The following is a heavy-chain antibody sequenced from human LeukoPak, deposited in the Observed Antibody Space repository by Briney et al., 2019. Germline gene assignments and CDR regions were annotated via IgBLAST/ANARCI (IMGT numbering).Heavy chain of an antibody. V-gene: IGHV4-61*01. CDR1: GGSVNSGTYY. CDR2: IYYSGST. J-gene: IGHJ6*02. CDR3: ARSKDHGRIYYYGMDV. D-gene: IGHD2-15*01. Sequence: SETLSLTCTVSGGSVNSGTYYWSWIRQPPGKGLEWIGYIYYSGSTNYNPSLKSRVTISVDTSKNQFSLKLSSVTAADTAVYYCARSKDHGRIYYYGMDVWGQGTTVTVSS.